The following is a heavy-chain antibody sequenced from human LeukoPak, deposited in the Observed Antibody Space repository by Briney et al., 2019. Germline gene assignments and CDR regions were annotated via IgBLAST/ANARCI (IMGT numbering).Heavy chain of an antibody. J-gene: IGHJ4*02. CDR2: IKKDGSEK. CDR3: VGGFGWLPDY. Sequence: GRSLRLSCAASGFTFSSLWMNSVRQAPGKGLEWVAIIKKDGSEKYYVDSAKGRFTISRDNAKNSLYLQMNSLRAEDTGVYYCVGGFGWLPDYWGQGTLVTVSS. D-gene: IGHD5-12*01. CDR1: GFTFSSLW. V-gene: IGHV3-7*04.